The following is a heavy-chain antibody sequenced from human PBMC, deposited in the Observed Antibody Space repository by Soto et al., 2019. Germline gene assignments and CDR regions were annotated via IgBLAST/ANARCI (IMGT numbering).Heavy chain of an antibody. V-gene: IGHV1-8*01. J-gene: IGHJ3*02. D-gene: IGHD2-21*01. Sequence: ASVKVSCKASGYTFTSYDINWVRQATGQGLEWMGWMNPNSGNTGYAQKFQGRVTMTRNTSISTAYMELSSLRSEDTAVYYCARGRRVAYCGGDCYDDAFDIWGQGTMVTVSS. CDR1: GYTFTSYD. CDR3: ARGRRVAYCGGDCYDDAFDI. CDR2: MNPNSGNT.